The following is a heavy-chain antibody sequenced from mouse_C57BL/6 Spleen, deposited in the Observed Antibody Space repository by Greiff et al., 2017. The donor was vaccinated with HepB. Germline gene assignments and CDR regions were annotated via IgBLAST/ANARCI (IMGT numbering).Heavy chain of an antibody. V-gene: IGHV1-80*01. J-gene: IGHJ1*03. CDR2: IYPGDGDT. CDR1: GYAFSSYW. Sequence: VQVVESGAELVKPGASVKISCKASGYAFSSYWMNWVKQRPGKGLEWIGQIYPGDGDTNYNGKFKGKATLTADKSSSTAYLQLSSLTSEDAAVYVCARRYYEYDGYFDVWGTGTTVTVSS. D-gene: IGHD2-4*01. CDR3: ARRYYEYDGYFDV.